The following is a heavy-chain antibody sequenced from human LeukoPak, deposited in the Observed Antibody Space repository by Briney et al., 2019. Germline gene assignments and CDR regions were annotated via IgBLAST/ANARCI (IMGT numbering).Heavy chain of an antibody. V-gene: IGHV4-4*09. CDR2: IYTSGST. CDR3: ARAGYCSSTSCYGLGYFQH. Sequence: SETLSLTCTVSGGSISSYYWSWIRQPPGKGLEWIGYIYTSGSTNYNPSLKSRVTISVDTSKNQFSLKLSSVTAADTAVYYCARAGYCSSTSCYGLGYFQHWGQGTLVTVSS. D-gene: IGHD2-2*01. J-gene: IGHJ1*01. CDR1: GGSISSYY.